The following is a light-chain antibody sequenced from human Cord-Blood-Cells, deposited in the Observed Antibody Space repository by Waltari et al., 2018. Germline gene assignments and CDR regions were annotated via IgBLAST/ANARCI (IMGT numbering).Light chain of an antibody. CDR3: QQSYSTPRT. J-gene: IGKJ1*01. CDR1: QSISSY. V-gene: IGKV1-39*01. CDR2: AAS. Sequence: DIQMTQSPSSLSASVGDRVTITCRASQSISSYLNWYQQKPGKAPKLRIYAASSLQSGVPSRFSGRGSGTDFTLTISSLQPEDFATYYCQQSYSTPRTFGQGTKVEIK.